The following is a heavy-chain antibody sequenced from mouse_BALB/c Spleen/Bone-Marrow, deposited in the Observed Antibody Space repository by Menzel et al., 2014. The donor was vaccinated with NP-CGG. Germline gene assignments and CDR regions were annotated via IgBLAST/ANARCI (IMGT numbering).Heavy chain of an antibody. CDR3: ARDGYSSLAMDY. V-gene: IGHV1-9*01. D-gene: IGHD2-3*01. CDR1: GYTFSGYW. Sequence: QVQLQQSGAELMKPGASVKISCKTTGYTFSGYWIEWVKQRPGHGLEWIGEILPGSTSTNYNEKFKDKATFTADTSSNTAYMQLSSLTSEDSAVYYCARDGYSSLAMDYWGQGTSVTVSS. CDR2: ILPGSTST. J-gene: IGHJ4*01.